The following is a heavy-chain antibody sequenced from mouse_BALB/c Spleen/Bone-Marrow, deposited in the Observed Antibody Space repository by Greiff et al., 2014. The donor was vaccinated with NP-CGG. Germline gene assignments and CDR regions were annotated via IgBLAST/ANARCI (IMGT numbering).Heavy chain of an antibody. CDR2: IWGDGST. V-gene: IGHV2-6-7*01. D-gene: IGHD1-1*01. CDR3: AKSIATVVASPFDY. J-gene: IGHJ2*01. Sequence: VQLQQSGPGLVAPSQSLSITCTVSGFSLTGYGVNWVRQPPGKGLEWLGMIWGDGSTDYNSILKSRLNISKDNSKGQIFLKMNSLQTDDTARYYCAKSIATVVASPFDYWGQGTTLTVST. CDR1: GFSLTGYG.